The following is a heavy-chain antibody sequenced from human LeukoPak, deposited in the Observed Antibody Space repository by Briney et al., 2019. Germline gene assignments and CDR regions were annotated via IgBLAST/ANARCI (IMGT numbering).Heavy chain of an antibody. CDR2: INHSGST. CDR3: ARRIPKYCSSTSCSRGFDY. CDR1: GGSFSGYY. Sequence: KPSETLSLTCAVYGGSFSGYYWSWIRQPPGKGLEWIGEINHSGSTNYNPSLKSRVTISVDTSKNQFSLKLSSVTAADTAVYYCARRIPKYCSSTSCSRGFDYWGQGTLVTVSS. V-gene: IGHV4-34*01. J-gene: IGHJ4*02. D-gene: IGHD2-2*01.